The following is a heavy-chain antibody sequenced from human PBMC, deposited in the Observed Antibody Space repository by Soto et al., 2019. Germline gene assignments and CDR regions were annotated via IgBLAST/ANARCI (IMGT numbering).Heavy chain of an antibody. D-gene: IGHD3-10*01. Sequence: SETLSLTCTVSGGSINITPYSWSWIRQPPGRGLEWICYIYYSGGTTYSPSLKSRLSLSVDTSKNQFSLKLTYVTAADSAIYYWARGDYYGKVDFWGQGTPVTVSS. V-gene: IGHV4-61*01. CDR3: ARGDYYGKVDF. J-gene: IGHJ4*02. CDR2: IYYSGGT. CDR1: GGSINITPYS.